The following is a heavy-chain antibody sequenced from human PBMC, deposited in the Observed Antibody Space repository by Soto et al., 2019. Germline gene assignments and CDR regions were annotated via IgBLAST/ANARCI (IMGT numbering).Heavy chain of an antibody. Sequence: SETLSLTCTVSGGSISSSSYYWGWIRQPPGKGLEWIGSIYYSGSTYYNPSLKSRVTISVDTSKNQFSLKLSSVTAADTAVYYCARLSSFDYWGQGTLVTVSS. D-gene: IGHD2-15*01. J-gene: IGHJ4*02. V-gene: IGHV4-39*01. CDR3: ARLSSFDY. CDR2: IYYSGST. CDR1: GGSISSSSYY.